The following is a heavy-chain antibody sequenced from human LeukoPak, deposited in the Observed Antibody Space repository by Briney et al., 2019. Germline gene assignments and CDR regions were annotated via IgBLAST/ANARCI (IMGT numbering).Heavy chain of an antibody. Sequence: PGGSLRLSCAASGSTFSSYSMNWVRQAPGKGLEWVSSISSSSSYIYYADSVKGRFTISRDNAKNSLYLQMDSLRAEDTAVYYCARENAIQYYYDSSGYPISFDYWGQGTLVTVSS. V-gene: IGHV3-21*01. D-gene: IGHD3-22*01. CDR3: ARENAIQYYYDSSGYPISFDY. CDR1: GSTFSSYS. J-gene: IGHJ4*02. CDR2: ISSSSSYI.